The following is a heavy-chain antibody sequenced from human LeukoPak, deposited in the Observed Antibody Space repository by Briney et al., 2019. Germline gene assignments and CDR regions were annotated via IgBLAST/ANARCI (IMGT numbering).Heavy chain of an antibody. J-gene: IGHJ6*03. CDR2: ISASRDIT. CDR1: GFTVSSNY. D-gene: IGHD3-3*01. V-gene: IGHV3-48*01. CDR3: VRGSLASGVVVYYYYYLDV. Sequence: GGSLRLSCAASGFTVSSNYMSWVRQAPGMGLEWLSYISASRDITYYADSVKGRFTISRDNAKNSLYLQMNSLRAEDTAVYYCVRGSLASGVVVYYYYYLDVWGKGTTVTVS.